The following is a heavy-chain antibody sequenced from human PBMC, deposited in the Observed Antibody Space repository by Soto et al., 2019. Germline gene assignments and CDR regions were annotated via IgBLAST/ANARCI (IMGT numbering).Heavy chain of an antibody. CDR2: IYYSGST. D-gene: IGHD3-10*01. Sequence: SETLSLTCTVSGGSISSGGYYWSWIRQHPGKGLEWIGYIYYSGSTYYNPSLKSRVTISVDTSKNQFSLKLSSVTAADTAVYYCAGGYYYGSGSYYNFTGAFDIWGQGTMVTVSS. CDR1: GGSISSGGYY. J-gene: IGHJ3*02. V-gene: IGHV4-31*03. CDR3: AGGYYYGSGSYYNFTGAFDI.